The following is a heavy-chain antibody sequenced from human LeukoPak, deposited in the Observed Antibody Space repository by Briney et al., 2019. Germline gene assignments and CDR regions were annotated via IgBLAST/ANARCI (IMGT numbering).Heavy chain of an antibody. Sequence: PSETLSLTCTVSSDSIYSSNYYWGWIRQPPGKGLEWVGSIYYSGSTYYNSSLKSRVTISVDTSKNQFSLKLSSLTAADTAVYYCARAAYCGGDCYLFDYWGQGTLVTVFS. V-gene: IGHV4-39*01. CDR1: SDSIYSSNYY. CDR2: IYYSGST. D-gene: IGHD2-21*02. J-gene: IGHJ4*02. CDR3: ARAAYCGGDCYLFDY.